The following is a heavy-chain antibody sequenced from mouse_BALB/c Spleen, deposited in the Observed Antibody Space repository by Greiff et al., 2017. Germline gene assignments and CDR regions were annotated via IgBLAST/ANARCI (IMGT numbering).Heavy chain of an antibody. CDR2: IYPYNGGT. Sequence: EVQLQQSGPELEKPGASVKISCKASGYSFTGYNMNWVKQSNGKSLEWIGYIYPYNGGTGYNQKFKSKATLTVDNSSSTAYMELRSLTSEDSAVYYCARGLVQGFAYWGQGTLVTVSA. D-gene: IGHD3-3*01. J-gene: IGHJ3*01. V-gene: IGHV1S29*02. CDR3: ARGLVQGFAY. CDR1: GYSFTGYN.